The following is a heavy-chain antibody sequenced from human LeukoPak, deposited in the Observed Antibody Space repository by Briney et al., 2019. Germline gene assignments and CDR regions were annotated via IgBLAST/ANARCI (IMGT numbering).Heavy chain of an antibody. CDR2: IIPIFATA. V-gene: IGHV1-69*13. D-gene: IGHD4-17*01. J-gene: IGHJ5*02. Sequence: GASVKVSCKASGDTFSSYSFSWVRQAPGQGLEWMGGIIPIFATANYAQNFQGRVTITADESTSTAYMELSSLRSEDTAVYCCARGVTTQKFAFDPWGQGTLVTVSS. CDR1: GDTFSSYS. CDR3: ARGVTTQKFAFDP.